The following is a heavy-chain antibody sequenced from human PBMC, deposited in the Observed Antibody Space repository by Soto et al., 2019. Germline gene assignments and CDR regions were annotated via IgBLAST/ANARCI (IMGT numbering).Heavy chain of an antibody. CDR2: ISAYNGNT. D-gene: IGHD3-3*01. CDR1: GYTFTSYG. J-gene: IGHJ6*02. V-gene: IGHV1-18*01. Sequence: AASVKVSCKASGYTFTSYGISWVRQAPGQGLEWMGWISAYNGNTSYAQKLQGRVTMTTDTSTSTAYMELRSLRSDDTAVYYCARTSDDFWSGYVETYYYYGVDVWGQGTTVTVSS. CDR3: ARTSDDFWSGYVETYYYYGVDV.